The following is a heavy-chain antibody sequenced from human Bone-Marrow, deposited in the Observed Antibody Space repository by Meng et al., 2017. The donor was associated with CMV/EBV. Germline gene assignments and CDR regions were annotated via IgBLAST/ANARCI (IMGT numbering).Heavy chain of an antibody. CDR1: GFTFSSYA. CDR3: ARVRLRFLEWLSPDYYYGMDV. Sequence: GESLKISCAASGFTFSSYAMHWVRQAPGKGLEWVAVISYDGSNKYYADSVKGRFTISRDNSKNTLYLQMNSLRAEDTAVYYCARVRLRFLEWLSPDYYYGMDVWGQGTTVTVSS. J-gene: IGHJ6*02. D-gene: IGHD3-3*01. V-gene: IGHV3-30-3*01. CDR2: ISYDGSNK.